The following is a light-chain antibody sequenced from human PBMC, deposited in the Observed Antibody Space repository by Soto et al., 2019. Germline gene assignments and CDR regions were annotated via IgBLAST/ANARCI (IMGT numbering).Light chain of an antibody. J-gene: IGKJ5*01. CDR3: QQSSITPIT. Sequence: DIQMTQSPSSLSASVGDRVTVTCRASQNIATFLHWYQQKPGKAPRVLIYAASSLQSGVPSRFSGSGYGTDFTLTITGLQPDDFAIYYCQQSSITPITFGQGTRL. V-gene: IGKV1-39*01. CDR2: AAS. CDR1: QNIATF.